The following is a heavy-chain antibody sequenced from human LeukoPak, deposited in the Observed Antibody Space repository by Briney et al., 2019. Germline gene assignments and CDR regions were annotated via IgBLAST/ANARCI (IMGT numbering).Heavy chain of an antibody. V-gene: IGHV3-23*01. CDR3: AKEGLSGSYGDG. J-gene: IGHJ4*02. D-gene: IGHD1-26*01. CDR2: ISGGGGRT. CDR1: GXTFSNFA. Sequence: GGSLRLSCAATGXTFSNFAMSWIRQAPGKGLEWVSAISGGGGRTWYAGSVKGRFTITRDNSKNTLSLQMNSLRAEDTAIYYCAKEGLSGSYGDGWGQGTLVIVSS.